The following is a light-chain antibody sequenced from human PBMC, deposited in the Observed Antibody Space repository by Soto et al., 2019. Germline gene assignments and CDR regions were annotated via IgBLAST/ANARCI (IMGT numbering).Light chain of an antibody. CDR1: QSVSRNY. CDR3: QQYGSSPPYN. Sequence: EIVLTQSPGTLSLSPGERATLSCRASQSVSRNYLAWYQQKPGQAPRLLIFGASSRASDIPDRFSGSGSGTDFTLTISRLETEDFEVYYCQQYGSSPPYNFGQGTKLEIK. J-gene: IGKJ2*01. V-gene: IGKV3-20*01. CDR2: GAS.